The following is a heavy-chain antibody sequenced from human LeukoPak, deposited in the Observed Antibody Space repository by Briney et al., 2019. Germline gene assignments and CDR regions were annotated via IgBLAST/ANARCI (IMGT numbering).Heavy chain of an antibody. V-gene: IGHV3-48*01. J-gene: IGHJ6*03. CDR3: ARDWYYYGSGSYYYYYMDV. Sequence: GGALRLSCAAPGFTFSSYSMNWVRQAPGKGLGGVSYISSSSSTIYYADSVKGRFTISRDNAKNSLYLQMNSLRAEDTAVYYCARDWYYYGSGSYYYYYMDVWGKGTTVTISS. CDR1: GFTFSSYS. CDR2: ISSSSSTI. D-gene: IGHD3-10*01.